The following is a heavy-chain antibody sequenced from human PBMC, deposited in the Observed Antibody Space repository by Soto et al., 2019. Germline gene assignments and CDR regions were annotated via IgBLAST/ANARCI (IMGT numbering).Heavy chain of an antibody. J-gene: IGHJ4*02. D-gene: IGHD6-19*01. CDR3: ARGLYTASGWSYYFDY. CDR1: GYTFTSYG. V-gene: IGHV1-18*01. Sequence: ASVKVSCKASGYTFTSYGISWVRQAPGQGLEWMGWISAYNGNTNYAQKLQGRVTMTTDTSKNQFSLKLSSVTAADTAVYSCARGLYTASGWSYYFDYWGQGTLVTVSS. CDR2: ISAYNGNT.